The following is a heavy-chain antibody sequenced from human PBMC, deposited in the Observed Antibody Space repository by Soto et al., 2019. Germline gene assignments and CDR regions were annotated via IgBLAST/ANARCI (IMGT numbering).Heavy chain of an antibody. CDR2: ISSDGSNK. CDR1: GFTFSNYG. CDR3: ARDRGWSCDY. D-gene: IGHD1-26*01. J-gene: IGHJ4*02. V-gene: IGHV3-30*03. Sequence: QVQLVESGGGVVQPGRSLRLSCAASGFTFSNYGMHWVRQAPGKGLEWVALISSDGSNKYYPDSVKGRFTFSRDNSKNTLYLQVNSLRPEDTGVYYGARDRGWSCDYGGQETLATASS.